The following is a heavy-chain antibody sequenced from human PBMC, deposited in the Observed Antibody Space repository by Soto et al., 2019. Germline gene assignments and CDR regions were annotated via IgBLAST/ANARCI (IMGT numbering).Heavy chain of an antibody. D-gene: IGHD2-15*01. CDR2: IYPGGST. Sequence: SETLSLTCAVSGYAIRSAYSWGWIRQPPGKGLEWIGSIYPGGSTYYNPSLESRVTMSVATSTNHFSLKMISVTAADTAVYYCARVRRAATRGVYYYYGMDVWGQGTTVTVSS. J-gene: IGHJ6*02. CDR1: GYAIRSAYS. V-gene: IGHV4-38-2*01. CDR3: ARVRRAATRGVYYYYGMDV.